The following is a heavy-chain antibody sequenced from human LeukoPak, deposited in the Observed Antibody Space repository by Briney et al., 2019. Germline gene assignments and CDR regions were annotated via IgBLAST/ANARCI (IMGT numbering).Heavy chain of an antibody. D-gene: IGHD3-3*01. CDR3: VREDLQTLDY. Sequence: ASVKVSRKAAGGTFRNYGHAIRWVRQAPGQGLDWMGGYIPIFGTSNYAQKFRGRVTITADESTSTAFMELSGLRSEDTAMYCVREDLQTLDYWGQGTLVTVSS. CDR2: YIPIFGTS. V-gene: IGHV1-69*01. CDR1: GGTFRNYGHA. J-gene: IGHJ4*02.